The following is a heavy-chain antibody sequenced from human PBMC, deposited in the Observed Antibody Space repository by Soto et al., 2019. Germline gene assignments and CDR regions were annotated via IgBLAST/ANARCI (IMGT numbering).Heavy chain of an antibody. Sequence: SVKVSCKASGGTFSSYAISWVRQAPGQGLEWMGGIIPIFGTANYAQKFQGRVTITADESTSTAYMELSSLRSEATAVYYCARLRFLDWLPNAYYYYGMDVWGQGTTVTVSS. CDR2: IIPIFGTA. CDR1: GGTFSSYA. CDR3: ARLRFLDWLPNAYYYYGMDV. J-gene: IGHJ6*02. D-gene: IGHD3-3*01. V-gene: IGHV1-69*13.